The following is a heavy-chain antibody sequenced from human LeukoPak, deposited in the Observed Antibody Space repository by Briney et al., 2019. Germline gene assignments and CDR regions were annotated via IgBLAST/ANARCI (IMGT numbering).Heavy chain of an antibody. Sequence: PGGSLRLSCAASGFTFSSHSMNWVRQAPGKGLEWVSYISSSSSTIYYADSVKGRFTISRDNSKNTLYGQMNTLRADDTAIYYCARETPHNDFWGQGTLVTVSS. V-gene: IGHV3-48*01. CDR3: ARETPHNDF. CDR2: ISSSSSTI. CDR1: GFTFSSHS. J-gene: IGHJ4*02.